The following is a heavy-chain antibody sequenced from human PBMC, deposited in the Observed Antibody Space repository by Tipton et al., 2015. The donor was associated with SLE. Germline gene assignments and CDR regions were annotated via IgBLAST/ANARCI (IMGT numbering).Heavy chain of an antibody. Sequence: TLSLTCTVSGGSISSYYWGWIRQPPGKGLEWIGEINQSGSTNYNPSLQSRVTISVDTSKNQFSLKLNSVTASDTAVYYCARHHGSGWLYGLDVWGQGTTVTVSS. D-gene: IGHD6-19*01. J-gene: IGHJ6*02. CDR1: GGSISSYY. CDR2: INQSGST. V-gene: IGHV4-34*01. CDR3: ARHHGSGWLYGLDV.